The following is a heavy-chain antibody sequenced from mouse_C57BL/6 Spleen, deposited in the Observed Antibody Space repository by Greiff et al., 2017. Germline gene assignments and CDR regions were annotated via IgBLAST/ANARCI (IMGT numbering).Heavy chain of an antibody. J-gene: IGHJ3*01. CDR3: ARRDYDGPFAY. V-gene: IGHV5-15*04. Sequence: EVKLVESGGGLVQPGGSLKLSCAASGFTFSDYGMAWVRQAPRKGPAWVAFISNLAYSIYYADTVTGRFTISRENAKNTLYLEMSSLRSEDTAMYYCARRDYDGPFAYWGQGTLVTVSA. D-gene: IGHD2-3*01. CDR2: ISNLAYSI. CDR1: GFTFSDYG.